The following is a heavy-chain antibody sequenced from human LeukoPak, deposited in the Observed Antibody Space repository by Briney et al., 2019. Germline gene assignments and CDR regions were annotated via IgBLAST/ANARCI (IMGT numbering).Heavy chain of an antibody. V-gene: IGHV4-39*01. CDR1: GGSVSSTTYY. Sequence: PSETLSLTCTVSGGSVSSTTYYWGWIRQPPGKGLGWIGSIYFSGSTYSNPSLNSRVTISVGTSKNQFSLKLSSVTAAGPAVYDCARGLGGYSAYDHNWFDPRAQGALVTVPS. CDR3: ARGLGGYSAYDHNWFDP. D-gene: IGHD5-12*01. J-gene: IGHJ5*02. CDR2: IYFSGST.